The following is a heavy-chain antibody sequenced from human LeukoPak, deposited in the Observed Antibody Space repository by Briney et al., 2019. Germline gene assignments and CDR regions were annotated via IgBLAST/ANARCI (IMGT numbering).Heavy chain of an antibody. Sequence: GGSLRLSCAASGFTFDDYGLSWVRQAPGKGLEWVSGINWNGGSTGYADSVKGRFTISRDNAKNSLYLQMNSLRAEDTAVYYCARGGSGGNNYFDYWGQGTLLSVSS. V-gene: IGHV3-20*04. CDR3: ARGGSGGNNYFDY. CDR1: GFTFDDYG. J-gene: IGHJ4*02. D-gene: IGHD2-15*01. CDR2: INWNGGST.